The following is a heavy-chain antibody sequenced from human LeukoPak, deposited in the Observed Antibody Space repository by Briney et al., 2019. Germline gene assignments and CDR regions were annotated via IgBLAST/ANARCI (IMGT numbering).Heavy chain of an antibody. CDR1: GFTFSSFG. Sequence: GSLRLSCAASGFTFSSFGMHWVRQAPGKGLEWVAVIWFDGSNKYYPDSVKGRFTISRDNSKNNLYLQMSSLRAEDTAVYYCARGGPREYFDSSDYSRLDCWGQGTLVTVSS. D-gene: IGHD3-22*01. V-gene: IGHV3-33*01. CDR3: ARGGPREYFDSSDYSRLDC. CDR2: IWFDGSNK. J-gene: IGHJ4*02.